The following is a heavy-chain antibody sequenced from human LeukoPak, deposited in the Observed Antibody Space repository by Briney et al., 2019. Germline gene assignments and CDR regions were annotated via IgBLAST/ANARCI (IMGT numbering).Heavy chain of an antibody. CDR2: INSNNCGT. D-gene: IGHD1-7*01. CDR1: GYTFTAYY. CDR3: ARECTGTTSDWFDP. Sequence: VASVKVSCKASGYTFTAYYMHWVRQAPGQGLEWMGWINSNNCGTKYAQKFRDRVTMTRDTSISTAYMELRSLRSDDTAVYYCARECTGTTSDWFDPWGQGTLVTVSS. J-gene: IGHJ5*02. V-gene: IGHV1-2*02.